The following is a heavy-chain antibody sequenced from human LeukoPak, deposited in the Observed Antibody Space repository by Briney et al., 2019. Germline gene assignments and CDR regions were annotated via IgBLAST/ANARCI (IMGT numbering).Heavy chain of an antibody. J-gene: IGHJ5*02. CDR2: IYYSGST. CDR1: GGSFNRSGYY. CDR3: ARLWGFDP. D-gene: IGHD7-27*01. V-gene: IGHV4-39*01. Sequence: MASETLSLTCTVSGGSFNRSGYYWGWIRQPPGKGLEWIGNIYYSGSTYYNPSLKSRVTIPVDTSKNQFSLKLSSVTAADTAVYYCARLWGFDPWGQGTLVTVSS.